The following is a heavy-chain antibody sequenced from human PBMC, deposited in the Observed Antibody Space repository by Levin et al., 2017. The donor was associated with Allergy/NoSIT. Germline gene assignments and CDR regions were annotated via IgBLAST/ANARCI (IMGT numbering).Heavy chain of an antibody. Sequence: GSLRLSCTVSGGSISSSSYHWGWIRQPPGKGLEWIGSIYYSGSTYYNPSLKSRATISVDTSKNQFSLKQNSVTDGDAAVYYCAGHCPVLLGFGEDWIEPRGQGTEVTVSS. CDR1: GGSISSSSYH. CDR3: AGHCPVLLGFGEDWIEP. V-gene: IGHV4-39*01. CDR2: IYYSGST. J-gene: IGHJ5*02. D-gene: IGHD3-10*01.